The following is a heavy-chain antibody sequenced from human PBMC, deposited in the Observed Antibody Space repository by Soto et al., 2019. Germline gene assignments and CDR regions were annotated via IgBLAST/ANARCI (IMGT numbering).Heavy chain of an antibody. D-gene: IGHD2-2*01. J-gene: IGHJ4*02. CDR2: ISGSGGGT. CDR1: GFTFSSYA. V-gene: IGHV3-23*01. Sequence: LRLSCAASGFTFSSYAMSWVRHAPGKGLEWVSVISGSGGGTFYADSVKGRFTISRDNSKNTLFLQTNNLRAEDTAIYYCARPNLFCSSTSCYDHWGQGTLVDVSS. CDR3: ARPNLFCSSTSCYDH.